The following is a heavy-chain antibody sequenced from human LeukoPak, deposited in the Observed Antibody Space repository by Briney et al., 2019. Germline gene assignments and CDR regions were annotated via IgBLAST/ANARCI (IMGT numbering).Heavy chain of an antibody. J-gene: IGHJ4*02. CDR2: IIPIFGTA. D-gene: IGHD3-10*01. CDR3: ASPDYYGSGSYSFDY. Sequence: VSSVKVSCKASGGTFSSYAISWVRQAPGQGLEWMGGIIPIFGTANYAQKFQGRVTITADESTSTAYMELSSLRSEDTAVYYCASPDYYGSGSYSFDYWGQGTLVTVSS. CDR1: GGTFSSYA. V-gene: IGHV1-69*01.